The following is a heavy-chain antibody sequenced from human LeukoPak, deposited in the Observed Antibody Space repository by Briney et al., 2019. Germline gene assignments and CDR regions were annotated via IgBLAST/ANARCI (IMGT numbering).Heavy chain of an antibody. CDR1: GYTFTGYD. CDR2: IRPSSGDT. V-gene: IGHV1-2*06. J-gene: IGHJ4*02. Sequence: ASVKVSCKASGYTFTGYDMHWVRQAPGQGLEWMGRIRPSSGDTNYAQKFQGRVTMTRDTSITTAYVELSRLTSDDTAVYYCARVGYYDSSGFYDFWGQGTLVTVSS. CDR3: ARVGYYDSSGFYDF. D-gene: IGHD3-22*01.